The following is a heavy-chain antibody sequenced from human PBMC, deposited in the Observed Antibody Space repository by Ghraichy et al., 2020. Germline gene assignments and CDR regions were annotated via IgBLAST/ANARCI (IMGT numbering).Heavy chain of an antibody. V-gene: IGHV3-23*01. CDR2: ISGSGGST. J-gene: IGHJ6*02. CDR3: AKATMVRGVPTTYYYYGMDV. D-gene: IGHD3-10*01. CDR1: GFTFSSYA. Sequence: LSLTCAASGFTFSSYAMSWVRQAPGKGLEWVSAISGSGGSTYYADSVKGRFTISRDNSKNTLYLQMNSLRAEDTAVYYCAKATMVRGVPTTYYYYGMDVWGQGTTVTVSS.